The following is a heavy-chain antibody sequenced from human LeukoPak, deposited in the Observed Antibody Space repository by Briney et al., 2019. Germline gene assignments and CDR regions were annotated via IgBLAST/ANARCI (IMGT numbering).Heavy chain of an antibody. V-gene: IGHV1-8*01. J-gene: IGHJ4*02. CDR2: MSTSSGNT. CDR3: ARVAGSIDY. Sequence: EASVKVSCKASGYTFTNYDINWVRQATGQGLEWMGWMSTSSGNTGYAQKFQGRLTMTRDTSITTVYMELSSLRSDDTAVYYCARVAGSIDYWGQGTLATVSS. CDR1: GYTFTNYD. D-gene: IGHD1-26*01.